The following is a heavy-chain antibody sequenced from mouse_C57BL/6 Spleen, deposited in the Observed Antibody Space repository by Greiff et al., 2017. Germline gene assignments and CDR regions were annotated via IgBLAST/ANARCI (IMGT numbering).Heavy chain of an antibody. CDR3: ARGGIYYDYGRASDY. V-gene: IGHV1-76*01. J-gene: IGHJ2*01. CDR2: IYPGSGNT. Sequence: VQLQQSGAELVRPGASVKLSCKASGYTFTDYYINWVKQRPGQGLEWIARIYPGSGNTYYNEKFKGKATLTAEKSSSTAYMQLSSLTSEDSAVYFCARGGIYYDYGRASDYWGQGTTLTVSS. CDR1: GYTFTDYY. D-gene: IGHD2-4*01.